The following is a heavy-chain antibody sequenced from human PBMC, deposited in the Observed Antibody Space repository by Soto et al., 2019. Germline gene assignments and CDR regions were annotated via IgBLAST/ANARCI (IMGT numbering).Heavy chain of an antibody. Sequence: EVQLVESGGGLVQPGRSLRLSCAASGFTFDDYAMHWVRQAPGKGLEWVSGISWNSGSIVYADAVKGRFTISRDNAKNSLHLQMTSLRAEDTALYYCAKDIENSAYEGLDYWGQGTLVTVSS. D-gene: IGHD3-22*01. J-gene: IGHJ4*02. V-gene: IGHV3-9*01. CDR3: AKDIENSAYEGLDY. CDR2: ISWNSGSI. CDR1: GFTFDDYA.